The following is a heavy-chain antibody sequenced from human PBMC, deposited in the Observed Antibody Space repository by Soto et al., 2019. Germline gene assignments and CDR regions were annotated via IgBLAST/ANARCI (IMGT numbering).Heavy chain of an antibody. D-gene: IGHD1-26*01. Sequence: QVQLVESGGGVVQPGRSLRLSCAASGFTFSSYGMHWVRQAPGKGLEWVAVIWYDGSNKYYADSVKGRFTISRDNSKNTLYLQMNSLRAEDTAVYYCARDPEGATMSTYGMDVWGQGTTVAVSS. V-gene: IGHV3-33*01. CDR1: GFTFSSYG. J-gene: IGHJ6*02. CDR3: ARDPEGATMSTYGMDV. CDR2: IWYDGSNK.